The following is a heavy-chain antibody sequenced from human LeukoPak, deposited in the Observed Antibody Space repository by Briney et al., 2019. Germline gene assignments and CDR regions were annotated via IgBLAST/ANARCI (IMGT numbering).Heavy chain of an antibody. D-gene: IGHD1-26*01. V-gene: IGHV3-48*01. CDR3: AKDLYSGSYYRWYYFDY. CDR1: GFTFSSYS. J-gene: IGHJ4*02. CDR2: ISSSGSSI. Sequence: PGGSLRLSCAASGFTFSSYSMNWVRQAPGKGLEWVSYISSSGSSIYYADSVKGRFTISRDNSKNTLYLQMNSLRAEDTAVYYCAKDLYSGSYYRWYYFDYWGQGTLVTVSS.